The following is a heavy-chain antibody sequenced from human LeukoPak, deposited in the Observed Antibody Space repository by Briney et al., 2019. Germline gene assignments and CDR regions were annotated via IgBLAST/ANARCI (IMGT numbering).Heavy chain of an antibody. CDR1: GFTFSSYA. D-gene: IGHD6-19*01. CDR3: ARDYSSGWNKLYYFDY. Sequence: GGSLRLSCAASGFTFSSYAMHWVRQAPGKGLEWVAVISYDGSNKYYADSAKGRFTISRDNSKNTLYLQMNSLRAEDTAVYYCARDYSSGWNKLYYFDYWGQGTLVTVSS. V-gene: IGHV3-30*04. CDR2: ISYDGSNK. J-gene: IGHJ4*02.